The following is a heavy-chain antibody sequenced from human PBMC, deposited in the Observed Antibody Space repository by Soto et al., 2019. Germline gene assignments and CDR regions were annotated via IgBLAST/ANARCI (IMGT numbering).Heavy chain of an antibody. Sequence: AAVKVSCKASGGTFSSYAISWVRQAPGQGLEWMGGIIPIFGTANYAQKFQGRVTITADENTRTVYMELRRLRSEDTAVYYCARQFDSDTTGYYYAYWGQGTLVTVSS. V-gene: IGHV1-69*13. CDR3: ARQFDSDTTGYYYAY. J-gene: IGHJ4*02. D-gene: IGHD3-22*01. CDR2: IIPIFGTA. CDR1: GGTFSSYA.